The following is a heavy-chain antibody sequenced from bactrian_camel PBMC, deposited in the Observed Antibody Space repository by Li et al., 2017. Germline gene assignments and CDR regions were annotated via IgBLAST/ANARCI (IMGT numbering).Heavy chain of an antibody. V-gene: IGHV3S1*01. Sequence: HVQLVESGGGSVQAGGSLRLSCLVSGYTLGNNCMAWFRQIPGAEREGVAFFHAGSGHTDYGDPVRGRFTISRGNGGSALSLQMNRLKLEDTAMYYCAAVPRGFGTWGTEEDNYWGQGTQVTVS. D-gene: IGHD5*01. CDR3: AAVPRGFGTWGTEEDNY. J-gene: IGHJ4*01. CDR1: GYTLGNNC. CDR2: FHAGSGHT.